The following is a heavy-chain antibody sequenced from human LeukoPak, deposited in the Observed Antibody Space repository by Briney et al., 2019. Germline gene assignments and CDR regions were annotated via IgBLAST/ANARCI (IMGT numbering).Heavy chain of an antibody. CDR1: GGSISSYY. D-gene: IGHD5-18*01. V-gene: IGHV4-4*07. J-gene: IGHJ4*02. Sequence: SETLSLTCTVSGGSISSYYWSWIRQPAGRGLEWIGRIHSSGSTNHNPSLKSRVTMSLDTSKNQFSLKLSSVTAADTAVYYCARNGLYSYGYSYFDYWGQGILVTVSS. CDR3: ARNGLYSYGYSYFDY. CDR2: IHSSGST.